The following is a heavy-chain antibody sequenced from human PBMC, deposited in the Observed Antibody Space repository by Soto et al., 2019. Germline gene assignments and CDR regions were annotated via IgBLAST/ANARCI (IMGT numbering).Heavy chain of an antibody. J-gene: IGHJ6*02. Sequence: ASVKVSCKAFGYTFTTYGINWVRQAPGQGLEWMGWVSPYNGDTTYAQKVQGRVTMTTDTSTRAAYLELRSLRSDDTAVYYCAREVGHMDVWGQGTTVTVSS. D-gene: IGHD2-2*01. V-gene: IGHV1-18*04. CDR1: GYTFTTYG. CDR2: VSPYNGDT. CDR3: AREVGHMDV.